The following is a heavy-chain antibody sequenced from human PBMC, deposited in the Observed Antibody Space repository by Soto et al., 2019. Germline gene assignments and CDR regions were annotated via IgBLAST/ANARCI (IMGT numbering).Heavy chain of an antibody. D-gene: IGHD6-13*01. CDR2: ISGSGGST. J-gene: IGHJ6*03. V-gene: IGHV3-23*01. Sequence: PGGSLRLSCAASGFTFSSYAMSWVRQAPGKGLEWVSAISGSGGSTYYADSVKCRFTISRDNSKNTLYLQMNSLRAEDTAVYYCAKSRKFYSSSPHPYYYDLDVWGKGTTVTVS. CDR1: GFTFSSYA. CDR3: AKSRKFYSSSPHPYYYDLDV.